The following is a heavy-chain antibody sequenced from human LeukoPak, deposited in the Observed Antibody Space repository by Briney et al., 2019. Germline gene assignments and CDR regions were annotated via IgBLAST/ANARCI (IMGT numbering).Heavy chain of an antibody. CDR1: GGTFNNYN. CDR2: IIPTLNIA. J-gene: IGHJ6*02. V-gene: IGHV1-69*02. CDR3: ARADDGDYVHNYHGIDV. D-gene: IGHD4-17*01. Sequence: SVKVSCKASGGTFNNYNIAWIRQAPGQGLEWMGRIIPTLNIANYAQKFQGRVTINADKSTSTAYMELSSLRSEDTAVYYCARADDGDYVHNYHGIDVWGQGTTVTVSS.